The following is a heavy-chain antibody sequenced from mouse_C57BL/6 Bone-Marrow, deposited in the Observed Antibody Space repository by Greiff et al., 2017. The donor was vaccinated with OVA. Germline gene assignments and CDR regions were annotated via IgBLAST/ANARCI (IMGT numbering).Heavy chain of an antibody. J-gene: IGHJ4*01. CDR3: ARRITTVVAGAMDY. CDR1: GYSFTSYY. D-gene: IGHD1-1*01. Sequence: VQLQQSGPELVKPGASVKISCKASGYSFTSYYIHWVKQRPGQGLEWIGWIYPGSGNTKYNEKFTGKATLTADTSSSTAYMQHSSLTSEDSAVYYCARRITTVVAGAMDYWGQGTSVTVSS. V-gene: IGHV1-66*01. CDR2: IYPGSGNT.